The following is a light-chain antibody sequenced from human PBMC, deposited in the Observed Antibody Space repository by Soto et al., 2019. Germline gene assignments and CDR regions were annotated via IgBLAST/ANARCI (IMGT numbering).Light chain of an antibody. CDR3: QQRDNWPLLT. V-gene: IGKV3-11*01. CDR1: QSVSTY. Sequence: EIVLTQSPATLSLSPGERATLSCRASQSVSTYLAWYQHKPGQAPRLLIYDASNRATGIPARFSGSGSGTDFTLTISSLEPEDFAVYYCQQRDNWPLLTFCGGTKVEIK. CDR2: DAS. J-gene: IGKJ4*01.